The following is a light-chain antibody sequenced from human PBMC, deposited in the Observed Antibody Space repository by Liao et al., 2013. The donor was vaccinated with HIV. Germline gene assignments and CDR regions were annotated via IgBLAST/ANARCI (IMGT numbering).Light chain of an antibody. Sequence: SYELTQPPSVSVSPGQTASITCSGDRLWEKYTSWYQQKPGQAPVLIICQDTKRPSGIPERFSGSTSGNAATLTISGTQPMDEADYYCQAWDSSTDVVFGGGTKLTVL. J-gene: IGLJ2*01. V-gene: IGLV3-1*01. CDR1: RLWEKY. CDR3: QAWDSSTDVV. CDR2: QDT.